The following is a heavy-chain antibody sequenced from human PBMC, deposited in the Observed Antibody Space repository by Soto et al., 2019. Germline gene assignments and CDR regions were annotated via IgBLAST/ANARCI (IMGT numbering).Heavy chain of an antibody. CDR3: ASGGGGGNY. D-gene: IGHD3-16*01. Sequence: QVQLQESGPGLVKPSGTLSLTCAVSGGSVTNDNWWSWVRQPPGKGLEWIGEIYHSGSTNYNPSLKSRVTISIDNSNNQFSLKLNSVPAAGTAVYYCASGGGGGNYWGQGTLVTVSS. V-gene: IGHV4-4*02. J-gene: IGHJ4*02. CDR1: GGSVTNDNW. CDR2: IYHSGST.